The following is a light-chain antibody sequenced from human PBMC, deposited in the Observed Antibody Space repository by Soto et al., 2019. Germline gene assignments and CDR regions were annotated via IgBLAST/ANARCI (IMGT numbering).Light chain of an antibody. Sequence: SYELTQPPSQSVSPGQTARITCSGDALPNEYAYWYQQKPGQAPVLVIYKDSERPSGIPERFSGSTSGTTVTLTISGVQAEDEADYYCQSADSSGRYYVFGTGTKVTVL. CDR3: QSADSSGRYYV. J-gene: IGLJ1*01. V-gene: IGLV3-25*03. CDR2: KDS. CDR1: ALPNEY.